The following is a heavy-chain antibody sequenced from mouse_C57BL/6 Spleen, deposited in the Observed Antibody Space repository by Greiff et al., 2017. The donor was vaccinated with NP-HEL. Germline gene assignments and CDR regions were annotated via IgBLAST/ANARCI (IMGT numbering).Heavy chain of an antibody. CDR1: GFTFSDYG. CDR2: ISSGSSTL. V-gene: IGHV5-17*01. Sequence: EVKLVESGGGLVKPGGSLKLSCAASGFTFSDYGMHWVRQAPEKGLEWVAYISSGSSTLYYADTVKGRFTISRDNAKNTLFLQMTSLRSEDTAMYYCARTTVVAPYAMDYWGQGTSVTVSS. D-gene: IGHD1-1*01. J-gene: IGHJ4*01. CDR3: ARTTVVAPYAMDY.